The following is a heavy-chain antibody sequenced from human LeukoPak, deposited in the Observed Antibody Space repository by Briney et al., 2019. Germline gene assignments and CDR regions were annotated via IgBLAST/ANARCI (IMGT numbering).Heavy chain of an antibody. CDR2: IKSKTDGGTT. CDR1: GFTFSNAW. J-gene: IGHJ4*02. D-gene: IGHD3-22*01. V-gene: IGHV3-15*01. CDR3: TTSYYDSSGYLLWDY. Sequence: GGSLRLSCAASGFTFSNAWMSWVRQAPGKGLEWVGRIKSKTDGGTTDYAAPVKGRFTISRDDSKNTLYLQRNSLKTEDTAVYYCTTSYYDSSGYLLWDYWGQGTLVTVSS.